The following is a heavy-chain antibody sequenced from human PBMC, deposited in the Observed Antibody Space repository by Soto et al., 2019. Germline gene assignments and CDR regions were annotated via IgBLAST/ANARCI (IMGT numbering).Heavy chain of an antibody. CDR1: GFSLSTSGVG. Sequence: QITLKESGPTLVKPTQTLTLTCTFSGFSLSTSGVGVGWIRQPPGKALEWLALIYWDDDKRYSPSLKSRLTITKDPSKTQVVLTMTNMDPVDTATYYCAHSYSSGWYGWFDPWGQGTLVTVSS. J-gene: IGHJ5*02. CDR2: IYWDDDK. V-gene: IGHV2-5*02. D-gene: IGHD6-19*01. CDR3: AHSYSSGWYGWFDP.